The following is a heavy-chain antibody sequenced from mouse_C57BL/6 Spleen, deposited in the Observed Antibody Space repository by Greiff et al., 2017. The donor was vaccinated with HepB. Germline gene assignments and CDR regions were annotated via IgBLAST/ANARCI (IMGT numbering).Heavy chain of an antibody. Sequence: QVQLKESGPELVKPGASVKISCKASGYAFSSSWMNWVKQRPGKGLEWIGRIYPGDGDTNYNGKFKGKATLTADKSSSTAYMQLSSLTSEDSAVYFCARCPIYYDYDSYAMDYWGQGTSVTVSS. CDR3: ARCPIYYDYDSYAMDY. D-gene: IGHD2-4*01. V-gene: IGHV1-82*01. CDR1: GYAFSSSW. CDR2: IYPGDGDT. J-gene: IGHJ4*01.